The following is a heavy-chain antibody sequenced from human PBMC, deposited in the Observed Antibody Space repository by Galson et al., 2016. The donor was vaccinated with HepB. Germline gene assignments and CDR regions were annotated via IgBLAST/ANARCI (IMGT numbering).Heavy chain of an antibody. CDR2: INGEGSGK. CDR3: ARGWSWAFDM. J-gene: IGHJ3*02. Sequence: SLRLSCAASGFTFRNNWMNWVRQAPGKGLGWVANINGEGSGKYHADSVKGRFIISRDNVRNSLYLQMNDMRAEDTARYYCARGWSWAFDMWGQGTMVTVSS. D-gene: IGHD6-13*01. CDR1: GFTFRNNW. V-gene: IGHV3-7*01.